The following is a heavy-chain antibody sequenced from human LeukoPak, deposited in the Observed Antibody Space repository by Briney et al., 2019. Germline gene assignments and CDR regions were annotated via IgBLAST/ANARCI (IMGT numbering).Heavy chain of an antibody. CDR2: IYTGGST. Sequence: GGSLRLSCAASGFTVSSNYMSWVRQAPGKGLEWCSVIYTGGSTYYAGSVKGRFTISRDNSKKTLYLQMTSLRAEDTAVYYCARSSSSWHCDYWGQGTLVTVSS. V-gene: IGHV3-66*02. D-gene: IGHD6-13*01. CDR1: GFTVSSNY. J-gene: IGHJ4*02. CDR3: ARSSSSWHCDY.